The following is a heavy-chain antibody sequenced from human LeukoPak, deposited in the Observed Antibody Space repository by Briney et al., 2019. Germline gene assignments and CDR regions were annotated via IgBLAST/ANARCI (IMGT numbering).Heavy chain of an antibody. CDR1: GFTFSDYY. CDR3: ARVAPFPYDSSGNYIDY. D-gene: IGHD3-22*01. Sequence: GGSLRLSCAASGFTFSDYYMSWIRQAPGKGLEWVSYISSSGGTIYYADSVKGRFTISRDNAKNSLYLQMNSLRAEDTAVYYCARVAPFPYDSSGNYIDYWGQGTLVTVSS. CDR2: ISSSGGTI. V-gene: IGHV3-11*01. J-gene: IGHJ4*02.